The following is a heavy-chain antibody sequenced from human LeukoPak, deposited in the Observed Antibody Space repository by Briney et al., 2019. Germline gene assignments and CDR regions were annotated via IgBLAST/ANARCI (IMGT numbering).Heavy chain of an antibody. D-gene: IGHD3-22*01. J-gene: IGHJ6*02. CDR3: ATFRESGWLYYYYGMDV. Sequence: SVKVSCKASGGTSSSYAISWVRQAPGQGLEWMGRIIPILGIANYAQKFQGRVTITADKSTSTAYMELSSLRSEDTAVYYCATFRESGWLYYYYGMDVWGQGTTVTVSS. CDR2: IIPILGIA. V-gene: IGHV1-69*04. CDR1: GGTSSSYA.